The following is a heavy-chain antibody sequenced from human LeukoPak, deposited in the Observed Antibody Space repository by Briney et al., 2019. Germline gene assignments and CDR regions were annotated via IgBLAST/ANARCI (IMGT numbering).Heavy chain of an antibody. D-gene: IGHD6-13*01. J-gene: IGHJ4*02. CDR1: GFTFSSYA. CDR3: ARDHRPYSSSWYPDY. CDR2: ISYDGSNK. Sequence: GGSLRLSCAASGFTFSSYAMHWVRQAPGKGLEWVEVISYDGSNKYYADSVKGRFTISRDNSKNTLYLQMNSLRAEDTAVYYCARDHRPYSSSWYPDYWGQGTLVTVSS. V-gene: IGHV3-30-3*01.